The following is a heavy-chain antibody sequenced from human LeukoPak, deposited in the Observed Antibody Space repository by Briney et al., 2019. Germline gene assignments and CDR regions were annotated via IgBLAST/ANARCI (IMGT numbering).Heavy chain of an antibody. CDR2: ISGSGGST. CDR1: GFTFGDYA. Sequence: GGSLRLSCTASGFTFGDYAMSWVRQAPGKGLEWVSAISGSGGSTYYADSVKGRFTISRDNSKNTLYLQMNSLRAEDTAVYYCAKVGIAAANAFDYWGQGTLVTVSS. CDR3: AKVGIAAANAFDY. V-gene: IGHV3-23*01. J-gene: IGHJ4*02. D-gene: IGHD6-13*01.